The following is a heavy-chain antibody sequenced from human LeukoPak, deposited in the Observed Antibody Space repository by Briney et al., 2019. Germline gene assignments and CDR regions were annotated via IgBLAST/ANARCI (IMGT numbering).Heavy chain of an antibody. CDR1: GYSISSGYY. D-gene: IGHD3-22*01. Sequence: SETLSLTCTVSGYSISSGYYWGWIRQPPGKGLEWIGSIYHSGSTYYNPSLKSRVTISVDTSKDQFSLKLSSVTAADTAVYYCARCGSGYYEFDYWGQGTLVTVSS. CDR2: IYHSGST. V-gene: IGHV4-38-2*02. J-gene: IGHJ4*02. CDR3: ARCGSGYYEFDY.